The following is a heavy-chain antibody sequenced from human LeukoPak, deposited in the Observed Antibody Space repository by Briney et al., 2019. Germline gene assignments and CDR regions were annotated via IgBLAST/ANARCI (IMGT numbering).Heavy chain of an antibody. V-gene: IGHV3-23*01. CDR3: AKEGRCSGGSCYHDFDY. Sequence: AGGSLRLSCAASGFSFNSYAMSWVRQAPGKGLEWVSAVSGRGERTYYADFVQGRFSISRDNSKDTVYLQMNSLRAGDTAIYYCAKEGRCSGGSCYHDFDYWGQGTLVTVSS. D-gene: IGHD2-15*01. CDR1: GFSFNSYA. J-gene: IGHJ4*02. CDR2: VSGRGERT.